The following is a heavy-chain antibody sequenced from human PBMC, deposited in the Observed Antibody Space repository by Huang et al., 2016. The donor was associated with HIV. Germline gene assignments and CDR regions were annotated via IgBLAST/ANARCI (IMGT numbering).Heavy chain of an antibody. CDR1: GYTLTELS. Sequence: QVQRVQSGAEVKKPGASVKVSCKVSGYTLTELSIHWVRQAPGKGLEWMGGFAPEHGATIYAQNFQGRVTMTEDTSTDTAYMELHSLRPEDTAVYYCAAGYDTYYDIWGQGTMVIASS. D-gene: IGHD2-21*01. V-gene: IGHV1-24*01. J-gene: IGHJ3*02. CDR2: FAPEHGAT. CDR3: AAGYDTYYDI.